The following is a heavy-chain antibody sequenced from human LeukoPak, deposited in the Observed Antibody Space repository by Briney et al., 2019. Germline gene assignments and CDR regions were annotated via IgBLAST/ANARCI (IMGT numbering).Heavy chain of an antibody. CDR3: ARDQYGDYGGTDY. D-gene: IGHD4-17*01. Sequence: SETLSLTCTVSGGSISSGGYYWSWIRQHPGKGLEWIGYIYYSGSTYYNPSLKSRVTISVDTSKNQFSLKLSSVTAADTAVYYCARDQYGDYGGTDYWGQGTLVTVSS. V-gene: IGHV4-31*03. J-gene: IGHJ4*02. CDR1: GGSISSGGYY. CDR2: IYYSGST.